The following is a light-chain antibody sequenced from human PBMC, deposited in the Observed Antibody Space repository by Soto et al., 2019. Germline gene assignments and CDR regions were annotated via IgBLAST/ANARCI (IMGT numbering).Light chain of an antibody. Sequence: DIPMTQSPSSLPASVGDRVTITCRASQTISSYLNWYQQNPGKAPKLLIYAASSLQSGVPSRFSGSGSGTDFTLTISSLQPEDFATYYCQQSSNIPYTFGQGTKLEIK. V-gene: IGKV1-39*01. CDR1: QTISSY. CDR3: QQSSNIPYT. CDR2: AAS. J-gene: IGKJ2*01.